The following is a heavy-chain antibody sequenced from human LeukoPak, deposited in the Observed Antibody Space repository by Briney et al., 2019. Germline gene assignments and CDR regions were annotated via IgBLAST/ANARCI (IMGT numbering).Heavy chain of an antibody. J-gene: IGHJ5*02. CDR2: IYTSGST. V-gene: IGHV4-61*02. CDR1: GGSISSGSYY. D-gene: IGHD6-13*01. Sequence: SETLSLTCTVSGGSISSGSYYWSWILQPAGKGLEWIGRIYTSGSTNYNPSLKSRVTISVDTSKNQFSLKLSSVTATDTAVYYCARDQEQQLARGWFDPWGQGTLVTVSS. CDR3: ARDQEQQLARGWFDP.